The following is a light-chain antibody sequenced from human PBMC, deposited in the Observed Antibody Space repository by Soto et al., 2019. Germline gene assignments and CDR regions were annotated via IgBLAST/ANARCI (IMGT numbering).Light chain of an antibody. Sequence: EIVMTQSPVTLSVSPGERATLSCRASQSVSNHLAWYQQKPGQAPRLLIYGASTRAIGIPARFSGSVSGTEFTLTISSLQSEDFAVYYCQQYNNWPPRTFGQGTKLEIK. V-gene: IGKV3-15*01. CDR1: QSVSNH. CDR2: GAS. J-gene: IGKJ2*01. CDR3: QQYNNWPPRT.